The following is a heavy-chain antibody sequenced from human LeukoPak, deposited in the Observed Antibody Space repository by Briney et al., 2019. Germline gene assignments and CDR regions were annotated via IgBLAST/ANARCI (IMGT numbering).Heavy chain of an antibody. CDR1: GGSISSYY. Sequence: SETLSLTCTVSGGSISSYYWSWIRQPPGKGLEWIGEINHSGSTNYNPPLKSRVTISVDTSKNQFSLKLSSVTAADTAVYYCARGIVVVPAERRRFLEWLLQYYYYMDVWGKGTTVTVSS. D-gene: IGHD3-3*01. J-gene: IGHJ6*03. V-gene: IGHV4-34*01. CDR2: INHSGST. CDR3: ARGIVVVPAERRRFLEWLLQYYYYMDV.